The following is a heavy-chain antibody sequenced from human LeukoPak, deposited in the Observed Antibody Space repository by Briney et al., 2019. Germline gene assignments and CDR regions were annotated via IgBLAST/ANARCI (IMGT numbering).Heavy chain of an antibody. J-gene: IGHJ4*02. CDR1: GGSFSGYY. CDR2: INHSGST. D-gene: IGHD3-22*01. Sequence: TSETLSLTCAVYGGSFSGYYWSWIRQPPGKGLEWIGEINHSGSTNYNPSLKSRVTISVDTSKNQFSLKLSSVTAADTAVYYCARDQYYYDSSGYLRFDYWGQGTLVTVSS. V-gene: IGHV4-34*01. CDR3: ARDQYYYDSSGYLRFDY.